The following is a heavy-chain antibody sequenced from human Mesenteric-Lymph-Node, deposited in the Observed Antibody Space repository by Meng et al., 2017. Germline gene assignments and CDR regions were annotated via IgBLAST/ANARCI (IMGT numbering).Heavy chain of an antibody. D-gene: IGHD1-26*01. CDR3: AHSPYSGSLTWEFDY. Sequence: QITLKESGPTLVKPTQTLTPTCTFSGFSLSSCGVGVGWIRQPPGKALEWLALIYWDDDKRYSPSLKSRLTITKDTSKNQVVLTMTNMNPVDTATYYCAHSPYSGSLTWEFDYWGQGTLVTVSS. CDR1: GFSLSSCGVG. CDR2: IYWDDDK. V-gene: IGHV2-5*02. J-gene: IGHJ4*02.